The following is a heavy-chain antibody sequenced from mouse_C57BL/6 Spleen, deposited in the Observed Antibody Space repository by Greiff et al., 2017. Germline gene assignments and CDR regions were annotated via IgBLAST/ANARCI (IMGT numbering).Heavy chain of an antibody. D-gene: IGHD2-2*01. CDR2: IHPNSGST. V-gene: IGHV1-64*01. CDR3: AIPYSPYGYDGYYFGY. Sequence: QVQLKQPGAELVKPGASVKLSCKASGYTFTSYWMHWVKQRPGQGLEWIGMIHPNSGSTNYNEKFKSKATLTVDKSSSTAYMQLSSLTSEDSAVYYCAIPYSPYGYDGYYFGYWGQGTTLTVSS. J-gene: IGHJ2*01. CDR1: GYTFTSYW.